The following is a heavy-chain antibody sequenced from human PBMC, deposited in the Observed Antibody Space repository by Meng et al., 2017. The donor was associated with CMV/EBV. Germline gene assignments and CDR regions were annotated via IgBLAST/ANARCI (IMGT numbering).Heavy chain of an antibody. CDR2: IYYSGGT. Sequence: GSLRLSCTVSGGSISSSSYYWGWIRQPPGQGLEWIGSIYYSGGTYYNPSLKSRVTISVDTSKNQFSLKLSSVTAADTAVYYCARDPGRVYYYYDMDVWGQGTTVTVSS. V-gene: IGHV4-39*07. CDR1: GGSISSSSYY. D-gene: IGHD3-10*01. J-gene: IGHJ6*02. CDR3: ARDPGRVYYYYDMDV.